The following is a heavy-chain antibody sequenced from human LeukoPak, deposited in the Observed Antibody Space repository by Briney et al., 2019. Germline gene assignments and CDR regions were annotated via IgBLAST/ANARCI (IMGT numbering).Heavy chain of an antibody. J-gene: IGHJ4*02. Sequence: GGSLRLSCAASGFTFSNYAMSWVRQAPGKGLEWVAVISYDGSNKYYADSVKGRFTISRDNSKNTLYLQMNSLRAEDTAVYYCAISNYYGSGTNPDYWGQGTLVTVSS. CDR2: ISYDGSNK. V-gene: IGHV3-30-3*01. CDR1: GFTFSNYA. CDR3: AISNYYGSGTNPDY. D-gene: IGHD3-10*01.